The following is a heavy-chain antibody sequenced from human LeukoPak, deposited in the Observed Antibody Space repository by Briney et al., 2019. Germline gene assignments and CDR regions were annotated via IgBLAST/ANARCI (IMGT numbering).Heavy chain of an antibody. CDR1: GYTFTSYY. CDR2: INPSGGST. Sequence: WASVKVSCKASGYTFTSYYMHRVRQAPGQGLEWMGIINPSGGSTSYAQKFQGRVTMTRDTSTSTVYMELSSLRSEDTAVYYCASLLRSGNGMDVWGQGTTVTVSS. J-gene: IGHJ6*02. CDR3: ASLLRSGNGMDV. V-gene: IGHV1-46*01. D-gene: IGHD5-12*01.